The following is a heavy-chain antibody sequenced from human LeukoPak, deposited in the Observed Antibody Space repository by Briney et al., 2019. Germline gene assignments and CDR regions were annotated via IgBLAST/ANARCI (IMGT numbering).Heavy chain of an antibody. V-gene: IGHV3-21*01. CDR3: ARVVFGAAAGLNEYYFDY. Sequence: PGGSLRLSCAASGFTFSSYSMNWVRQAPGKGLEWVSSISPGSSYIYYADSVKGRFTISRDNAKNSLYLQMNSLRAEDTAVYYCARVVFGAAAGLNEYYFDYWGQGTLVTVSA. CDR2: ISPGSSYI. D-gene: IGHD6-13*01. J-gene: IGHJ4*02. CDR1: GFTFSSYS.